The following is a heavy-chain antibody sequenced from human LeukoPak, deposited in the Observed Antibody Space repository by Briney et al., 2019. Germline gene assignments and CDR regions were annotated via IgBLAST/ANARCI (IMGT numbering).Heavy chain of an antibody. CDR2: INSDGTST. CDR1: GFTFSIYW. Sequence: GGSLRLSCAASGFTFSIYWMHWVRQAPGKGLVWVSRINSDGTSTGYADSVRGRFTISRDNAENTLYLQMNSLGAEDTAVYYCARDFDQPSGNWGQGNLVTVSS. V-gene: IGHV3-74*01. J-gene: IGHJ4*02. CDR3: ARDFDQPSGN. D-gene: IGHD3-9*01.